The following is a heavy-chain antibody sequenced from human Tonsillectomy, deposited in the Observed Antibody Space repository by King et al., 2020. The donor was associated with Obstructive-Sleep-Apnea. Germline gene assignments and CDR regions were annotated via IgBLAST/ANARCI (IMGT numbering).Heavy chain of an antibody. CDR2: IYYSGST. D-gene: IGHD2-2*01. Sequence: QLQESGPGLVKPSQTLSLTCTVSGGSISSGGYYWSWIRQHPEKGLEWIGYIYYSGSTYYNPSLKSRVTISVDTSKNQFSLKLSSVTAADTAGYYCARGTGYCSSTSCYGYYFDYWGQGTLVTVSS. CDR1: GGSISSGGYY. V-gene: IGHV4-31*03. J-gene: IGHJ4*02. CDR3: ARGTGYCSSTSCYGYYFDY.